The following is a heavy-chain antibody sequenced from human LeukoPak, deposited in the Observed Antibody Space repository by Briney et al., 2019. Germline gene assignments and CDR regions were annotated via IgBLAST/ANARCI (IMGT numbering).Heavy chain of an antibody. J-gene: IGHJ3*02. CDR1: GFTFSSYG. CDR2: IWYDGSNK. V-gene: IGHV3-33*01. CDR3: ARESSDAFDI. Sequence: GRSLRPSCAASGFTFSSYGMHWVRQAPGKGLEWVAVIWYDGSNKYYADSVKGRFTISRDNSKNTLYLQMNSLRAEDTAVYYCARESSDAFDIWGQGTMVTVSS.